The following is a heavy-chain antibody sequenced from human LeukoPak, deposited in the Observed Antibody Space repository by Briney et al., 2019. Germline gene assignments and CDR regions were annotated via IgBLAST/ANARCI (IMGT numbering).Heavy chain of an antibody. CDR3: ASNSRGYSYGDALDY. D-gene: IGHD5-18*01. Sequence: SVKVSCKASGGTFSSYAISWVRQAPGQGLEWMGRIIPIFGTANYAQKFQGRVTITTDESTSTAHMELSSLRSEDTAVYYCASNSRGYSYGDALDYWGQGTLVTVSS. CDR1: GGTFSSYA. CDR2: IIPIFGTA. J-gene: IGHJ4*02. V-gene: IGHV1-69*05.